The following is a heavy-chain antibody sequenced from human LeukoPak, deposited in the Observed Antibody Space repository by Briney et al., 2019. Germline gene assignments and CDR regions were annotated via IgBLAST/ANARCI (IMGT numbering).Heavy chain of an antibody. CDR3: AKANPFSDGRGYFDY. CDR1: GFTFSSYG. J-gene: IGHJ4*02. D-gene: IGHD2/OR15-2a*01. V-gene: IGHV3-30*18. CDR2: ISYDGSNK. Sequence: GGSLRLSCAASGFTFSSYGMHWVRQAPGKGLEWVAVISYDGSNKYYADSVKGRFTISRDNSKNTLYLQMSSLRAEDTAVYYCAKANPFSDGRGYFDYWGQGTLVTVSS.